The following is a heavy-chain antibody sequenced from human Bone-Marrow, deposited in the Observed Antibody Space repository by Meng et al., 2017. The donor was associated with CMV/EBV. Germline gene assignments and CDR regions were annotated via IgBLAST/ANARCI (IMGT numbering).Heavy chain of an antibody. CDR1: GFTVSSNY. J-gene: IGHJ4*02. Sequence: GGSLRLSCAASGFTVSSNYMSWVRQAPGKGLEWVPVIYSGGSTYYADSVKGRFTISRDNSKNTLYLQMNSLRAEDTAVYYCARGPDYSYFDYLGQGTLVTVSS. V-gene: IGHV3-53*01. CDR2: IYSGGST. D-gene: IGHD4-11*01. CDR3: ARGPDYSYFDY.